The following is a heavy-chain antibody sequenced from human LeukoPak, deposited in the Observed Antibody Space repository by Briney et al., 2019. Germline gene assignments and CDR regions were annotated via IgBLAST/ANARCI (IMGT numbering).Heavy chain of an antibody. D-gene: IGHD3-10*01. V-gene: IGHV3-48*03. CDR3: ARDGYCGSGSYYNGVFDY. Sequence: GGSLRLSCAASGFTFSSYEMNWVRQAPGKGLEWVSYISSSGSTIYYADSVKGRFTISRDNAKNSLYLQMNSLRAEGTAVYYCARDGYCGSGSYYNGVFDYWGQGTLVTVSS. CDR2: ISSSGSTI. CDR1: GFTFSSYE. J-gene: IGHJ4*02.